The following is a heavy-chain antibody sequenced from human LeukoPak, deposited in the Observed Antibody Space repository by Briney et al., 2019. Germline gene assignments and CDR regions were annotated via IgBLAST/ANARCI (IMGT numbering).Heavy chain of an antibody. CDR3: AKDFITIFGVATLGAFDI. V-gene: IGHV3-23*01. CDR2: ISGSGGST. Sequence: PGGSLRLSCAASGFTFSSYAMSWVRQAPGKGLEWVSAISGSGGSTYYADSVKGRFTISRDNSKNTLYLQMNSLRAENTAVYYCAKDFITIFGVATLGAFDIWGQGTMVTVSS. D-gene: IGHD3-3*01. CDR1: GFTFSSYA. J-gene: IGHJ3*02.